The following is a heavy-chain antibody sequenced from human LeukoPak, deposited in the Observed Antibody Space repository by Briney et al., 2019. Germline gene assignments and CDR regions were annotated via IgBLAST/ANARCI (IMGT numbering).Heavy chain of an antibody. J-gene: IGHJ5*02. V-gene: IGHV3-23*01. CDR2: ISGSGGSK. CDR3: AKGPGYGPTLNWFDP. CDR1: GFTFSSYA. Sequence: GGSLRLSCAASGFTFSSYAMRGLPPAPGKGLEWVSAISGSGGSKYYPDSVKGRFTISRDNSKNTLHLQINSLRAEDTAVYYCAKGPGYGPTLNWFDPWGQGTLVTVSS. D-gene: IGHD2-8*01.